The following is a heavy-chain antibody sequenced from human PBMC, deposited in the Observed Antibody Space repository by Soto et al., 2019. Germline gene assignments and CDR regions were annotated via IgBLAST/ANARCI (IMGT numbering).Heavy chain of an antibody. CDR1: GGSISSYY. CDR3: ARAGGDYDFWSGYYEDYYYYGMDV. D-gene: IGHD3-3*01. V-gene: IGHV4-59*01. J-gene: IGHJ6*02. CDR2: IYYSGST. Sequence: NPSETLSLTCTVSGGSISSYYWSWIRQPPGKGLEWIGYIYYSGSTNYNPSLKSRVTISVDTSKNQFSLKLSSVTAADTAVYYCARAGGDYDFWSGYYEDYYYYGMDVWGQGTTVTVSS.